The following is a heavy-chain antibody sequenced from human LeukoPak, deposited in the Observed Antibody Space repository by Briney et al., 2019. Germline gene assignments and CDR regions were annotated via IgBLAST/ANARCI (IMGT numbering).Heavy chain of an antibody. D-gene: IGHD5-24*01. CDR3: ARRTDGYTSN. V-gene: IGHV3-48*03. Sequence: GGSLRLSCTASGFTFSSYEMNWVRQAPGKGLEWVSYISSSGTTIYYADSVKGRFTISRDNAKNSLYLQMNSLRAEDTADYYCARRTDGYTSNWGQRTLVTVSS. J-gene: IGHJ4*02. CDR2: ISSSGTTI. CDR1: GFTFSSYE.